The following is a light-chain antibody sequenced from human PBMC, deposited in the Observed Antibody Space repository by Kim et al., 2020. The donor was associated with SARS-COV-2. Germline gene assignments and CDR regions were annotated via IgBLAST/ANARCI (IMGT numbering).Light chain of an antibody. CDR1: SNDVGRYNL. CDR3: CSYAGSSTLV. J-gene: IGLJ1*01. Sequence: GQSITISCTGTSNDVGRYNLVSWYQHHPGKAPKLMIYEGSDRPSGVSNRFSGSKSGNTASLTISGLQADDEADYYCCSYAGSSTLVFGTGTKVTVL. CDR2: EGS. V-gene: IGLV2-23*01.